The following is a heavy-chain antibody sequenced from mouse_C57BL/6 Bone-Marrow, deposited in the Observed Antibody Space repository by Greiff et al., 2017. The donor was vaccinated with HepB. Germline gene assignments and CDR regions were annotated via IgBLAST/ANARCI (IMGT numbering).Heavy chain of an antibody. D-gene: IGHD1-3*01. Sequence: EVQGVESGGDLVKPGGSLKLSCAASGFTFSSYGMSWVRQTPDKRLEWVATISSGGSYTYYPDSVKGRFTISRDNAKKTLYLQMSSLKSEDTAMYYCARHSSVKRGFAYWGQGTLVTVSA. CDR1: GFTFSSYG. V-gene: IGHV5-6*01. CDR3: ARHSSVKRGFAY. CDR2: ISSGGSYT. J-gene: IGHJ3*01.